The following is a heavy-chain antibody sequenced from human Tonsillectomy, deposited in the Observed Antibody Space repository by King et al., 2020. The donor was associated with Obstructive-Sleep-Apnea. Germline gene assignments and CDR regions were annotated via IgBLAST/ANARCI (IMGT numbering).Heavy chain of an antibody. CDR2: ISWNSGNI. D-gene: IGHD3-10*01. J-gene: IGHJ4*02. Sequence: VQLVESGGGLVQPGRSLRLSCAASGFTFGDYAMHWVRLVPGKGLEWVSGISWNSGNIEYADSVKGRFTISRDNAMSSLDLQMDSLGAEDTALYYCAKTVRGYFGSGTYFKGGYFDYWGQGTLVSVSS. CDR1: GFTFGDYA. CDR3: AKTVRGYFGSGTYFKGGYFDY. V-gene: IGHV3-9*01.